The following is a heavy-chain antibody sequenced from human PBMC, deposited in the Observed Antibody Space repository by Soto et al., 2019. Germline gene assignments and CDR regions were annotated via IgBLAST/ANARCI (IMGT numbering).Heavy chain of an antibody. J-gene: IGHJ5*02. D-gene: IGHD3-16*01. CDR2: INAHSGGT. CDR3: AKDLTRQLAYWLDP. Sequence: SVKVSCKASGFSFTGYYIHWLRQAPGQGLEWMGWINAHSGGTEYAQKFQGRVTLTRDTSIATAYLTLTSLTSDDTALYYCAKDLTRQLAYWLDPWGQGTQVTVYS. V-gene: IGHV1-2*02. CDR1: GFSFTGYY.